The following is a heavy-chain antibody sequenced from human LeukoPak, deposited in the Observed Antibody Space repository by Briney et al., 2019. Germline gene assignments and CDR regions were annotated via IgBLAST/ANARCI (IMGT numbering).Heavy chain of an antibody. CDR1: GFTVSSNY. Sequence: GGSLRLSCAASGFTVSSNYVSWVRQAPGKGLEWVSIIYTTGGKYYADSVKGRFTISRDTSKHTLSLQMNSLRAEDTAVYYCARGADGWFAFDSWGQGILVTVSS. D-gene: IGHD6-19*01. CDR2: IYTTGGK. J-gene: IGHJ4*02. CDR3: ARGADGWFAFDS. V-gene: IGHV3-66*01.